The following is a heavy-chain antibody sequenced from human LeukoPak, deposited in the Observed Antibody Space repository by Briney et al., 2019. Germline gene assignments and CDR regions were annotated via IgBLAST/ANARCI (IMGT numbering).Heavy chain of an antibody. J-gene: IGHJ4*02. V-gene: IGHV1-3*01. CDR3: ARVPLDPMVRGGSLDY. CDR1: GGTFSNYT. D-gene: IGHD3-10*01. CDR2: INAGNGNT. Sequence: ASVKVSCKASGGTFSNYTFRWVRQAPGQRLEWMGWINAGNGNTKYSQKFQGRVTITRDTSASTADMELSSLRSEDTAVYYCARVPLDPMVRGGSLDYWGQGILVTVSS.